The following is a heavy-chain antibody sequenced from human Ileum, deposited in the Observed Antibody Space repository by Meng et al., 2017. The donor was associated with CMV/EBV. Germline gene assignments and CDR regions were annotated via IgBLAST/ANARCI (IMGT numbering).Heavy chain of an antibody. CDR3: ARDGAVVVVAPLNRVKYHGLDV. V-gene: IGHV1-46*01. CDR1: GYTFPTRS. J-gene: IGHJ6*02. CDR2: LNPTEGAT. D-gene: IGHD3-22*01. Sequence: ASVKVSSPASGYTFPTRSIHWARQAPGQGLEWMGILNPTEGATTYAQKFQGRVTVTRDTSTRTVFMEWSTLSSDDTAVYYRARDGAVVVVAPLNRVKYHGLDVWGQGTTVTVSS.